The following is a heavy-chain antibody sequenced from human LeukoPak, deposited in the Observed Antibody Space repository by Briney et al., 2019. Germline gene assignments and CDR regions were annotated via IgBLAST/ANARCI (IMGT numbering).Heavy chain of an antibody. D-gene: IGHD2-2*01. CDR1: GGSIIRSDYY. J-gene: IGHJ6*02. CDR3: AREVSSADYYHYYGMDV. Sequence: SETLSLTCTVSGGSIIRSDYYWGWIRQPPGKGLEWIGSIYYSGSTYYNPSPKSRVTISVDTSKNQFSLQLNSVTAADTAIYYCAREVSSADYYHYYGMDVWGQGTSVTVSS. V-gene: IGHV4-39*01. CDR2: IYYSGST.